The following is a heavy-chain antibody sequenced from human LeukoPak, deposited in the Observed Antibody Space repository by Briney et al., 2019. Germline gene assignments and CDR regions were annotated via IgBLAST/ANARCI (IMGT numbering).Heavy chain of an antibody. CDR1: GFTFNSYS. D-gene: IGHD3-22*01. Sequence: GGSLARYCAASGFTFNSYSMDWVRQAPGKGLEWVSSISSSSSYIYYADSVKGRFTISRDNAKNSLYLQMNSLRAEDTAVYYCAYLSISMIVVDWGQGTLVTVSS. CDR2: ISSSSSYI. J-gene: IGHJ4*02. CDR3: AYLSISMIVVD. V-gene: IGHV3-21*01.